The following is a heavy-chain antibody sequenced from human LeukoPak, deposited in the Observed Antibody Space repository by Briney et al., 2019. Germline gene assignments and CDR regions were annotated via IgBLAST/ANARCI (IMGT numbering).Heavy chain of an antibody. J-gene: IGHJ4*02. V-gene: IGHV1-69*13. CDR3: ARTEIGSGSYWGFDY. CDR2: IIPIFGTA. CDR1: GGTFSSYA. D-gene: IGHD1-26*01. Sequence: GASVKVSCKASGGTFSSYAISWVRQAPGQGLEWMGGIIPIFGTANYAQKFLGRVTITADESTSTAYMELSSPRSEDTAVYYCARTEIGSGSYWGFDYWGQGTLVTVSS.